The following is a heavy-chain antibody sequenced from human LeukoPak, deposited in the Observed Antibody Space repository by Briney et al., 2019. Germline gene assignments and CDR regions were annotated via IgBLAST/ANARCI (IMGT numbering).Heavy chain of an antibody. CDR3: AGGRIGYYLDY. CDR2: INPNSGGT. Sequence: GASVKVSCKASGYTFTGYYMHWLRQAPGQGLEWMGWINPNSGGTNYAEKFQGRVTMTSDTSISTAYMELTRLRSDDTAVYYCAGGRIGYYLDYWGQGTLVPVSS. V-gene: IGHV1-2*02. J-gene: IGHJ4*02. D-gene: IGHD3-22*01. CDR1: GYTFTGYY.